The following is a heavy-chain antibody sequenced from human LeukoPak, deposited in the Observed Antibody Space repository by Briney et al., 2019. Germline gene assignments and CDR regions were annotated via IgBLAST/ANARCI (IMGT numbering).Heavy chain of an antibody. D-gene: IGHD2-15*01. J-gene: IGHJ4*02. CDR3: ARSGRTAYFDY. Sequence: SETLSLTCTVSGGSISSGSYYWSWIRQPAGKGLEWIGRIYTSGSTNYNPSLKGRVTISVDTSKNQFSLKLGSVTAADTAVYYCARSGRTAYFDYWGQGTLVTVSS. V-gene: IGHV4-61*02. CDR1: GGSISSGSYY. CDR2: IYTSGST.